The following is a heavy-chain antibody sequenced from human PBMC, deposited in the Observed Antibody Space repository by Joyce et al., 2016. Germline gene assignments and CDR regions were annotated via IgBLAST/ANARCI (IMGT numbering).Heavy chain of an antibody. Sequence: QVPLVQSGVEVKKPGASVKVSCKASGYTFTGHTIHWVRQAPGHSLEWMGWIKAGNGNTRFSQKFKGRVTVSRDTSANTADMEVSSLRSEDTAVYYCARGSSALTYFDFWGQGTLVTVSS. CDR3: ARGSSALTYFDF. CDR1: GYTFTGHT. D-gene: IGHD3-10*01. CDR2: IKAGNGNT. J-gene: IGHJ4*02. V-gene: IGHV1-3*01.